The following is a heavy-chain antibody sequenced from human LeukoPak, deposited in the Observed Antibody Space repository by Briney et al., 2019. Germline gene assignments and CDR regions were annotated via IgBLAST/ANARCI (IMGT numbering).Heavy chain of an antibody. D-gene: IGHD3-10*01. CDR1: GFTLRSNY. J-gene: IGHJ4*02. Sequence: GGSLRLSCAASGFTLRSNYMSCVRQAPGRGLEWVSVIYSGGSPSLSDYVKGRVTISRGNSQHTMLLEMNSLRTGGPALLYCWSGTVTMVDYWGQGTLVTVSS. V-gene: IGHV3-66*01. CDR2: IYSGGSP. CDR3: WSGTVTMVDY.